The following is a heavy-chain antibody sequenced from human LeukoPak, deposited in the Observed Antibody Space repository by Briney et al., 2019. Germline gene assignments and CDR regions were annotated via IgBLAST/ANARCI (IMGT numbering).Heavy chain of an antibody. CDR2: IYPGDSDT. J-gene: IGHJ4*02. Sequence: GESLKISCKGSGYSFTSYWIGWVRQMPGKGLEWMGIIYPGDSDTRYSPSFQGQVTISADKSISTAYLQWSSLKVSDTAMYYCASVFSAVVGAYYFDYWGQGTLVTVSS. CDR3: ASVFSAVVGAYYFDY. CDR1: GYSFTSYW. D-gene: IGHD1-26*01. V-gene: IGHV5-51*01.